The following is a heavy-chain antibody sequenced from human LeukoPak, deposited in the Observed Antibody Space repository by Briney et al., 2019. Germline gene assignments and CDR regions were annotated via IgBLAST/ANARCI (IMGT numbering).Heavy chain of an antibody. CDR1: GGSISSSSYY. V-gene: IGHV4-39*07. J-gene: IGHJ3*02. Sequence: SETLSLTCTVSGGSISSSSYYWGWIRQPPGKGLEWIGRTSSSGSTNYNPSLKSRVTISVDTSENQFSLKLSSVTAADTAVYFCARGPYSYDSSGAFDIWGQGTMVTVSS. CDR3: ARGPYSYDSSGAFDI. D-gene: IGHD3-22*01. CDR2: TSSSGST.